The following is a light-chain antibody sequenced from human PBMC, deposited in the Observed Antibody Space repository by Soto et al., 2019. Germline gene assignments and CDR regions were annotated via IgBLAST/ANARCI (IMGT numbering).Light chain of an antibody. Sequence: EVVLTQSPGTLSLSPGERAALSCRASQTISSSYLAWYQQKPGQAPRLLIYGASSRATGIPDRFSGSGSGTYFTLTISRLEPEDFAVYYCQQYGSSQGYTFGQGTMVDIK. CDR2: GAS. CDR1: QTISSSY. J-gene: IGKJ2*01. CDR3: QQYGSSQGYT. V-gene: IGKV3-20*01.